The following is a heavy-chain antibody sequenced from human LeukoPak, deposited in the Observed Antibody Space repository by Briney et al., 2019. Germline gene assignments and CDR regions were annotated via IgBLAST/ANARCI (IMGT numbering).Heavy chain of an antibody. CDR1: GYAFTDYY. Sequence: ASVKVSCKASGYAFTDYYMHWVRQATGQGLEWMGWMNPNSGNTGYAQKFQGRVTMTRNTSISTAYMELSSLRSEDTAVYYCARETSSGWRGNWFDPWGQGTLVTVSS. CDR3: ARETSSGWRGNWFDP. V-gene: IGHV1-8*02. CDR2: MNPNSGNT. D-gene: IGHD6-19*01. J-gene: IGHJ5*02.